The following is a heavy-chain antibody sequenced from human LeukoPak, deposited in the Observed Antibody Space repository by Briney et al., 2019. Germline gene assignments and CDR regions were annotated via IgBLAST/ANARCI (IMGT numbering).Heavy chain of an antibody. V-gene: IGHV4-4*07. D-gene: IGHD3-22*01. J-gene: IGHJ4*02. CDR1: GGSIRSDY. CDR3: ARGYYYDSSVYFDY. CDR2: IYTSGST. Sequence: SETLSLTCIVSGGSIRSDYWSWIRQPAGKGLEWVGRIYTSGSTNYNPSLKSRVTMSVDTSKNQFSLKLSSVTAADTAVYYCARGYYYDSSVYFDYWGQGTLVPVSS.